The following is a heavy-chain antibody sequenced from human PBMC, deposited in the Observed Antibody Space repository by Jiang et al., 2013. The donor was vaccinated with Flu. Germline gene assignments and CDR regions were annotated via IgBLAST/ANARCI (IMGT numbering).Heavy chain of an antibody. Sequence: GSISSSSYYWGWIRQPPGKGLEWIGSIYYSGSTYYNPSLKSRVTISVDTSKNQFSLKLSSVTAADTAVYYCARRGVAATRFGWFDPWGQGTLVTVSS. CDR1: GSISSSSYY. V-gene: IGHV4-39*01. CDR2: IYYSGST. D-gene: IGHD2-15*01. CDR3: ARRGVAATRFGWFDP. J-gene: IGHJ5*02.